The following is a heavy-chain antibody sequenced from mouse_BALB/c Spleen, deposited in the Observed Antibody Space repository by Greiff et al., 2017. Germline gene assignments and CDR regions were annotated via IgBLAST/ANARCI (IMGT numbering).Heavy chain of an antibody. J-gene: IGHJ1*01. CDR1: GFTFSSYA. CDR3: ARDRGYGNYYWYFDV. CDR2: ISSGGSYT. Sequence: EVKLVESGGGLVKPGGSLKLSCAASGFTFSSYAMSWVRQSPEKRLEWVAEISSGGSYTYYPDTVTGRFTISRDNAKNTLYLEMSSLRSEDTAMYYCARDRGYGNYYWYFDVWGAGTTVTVSS. D-gene: IGHD2-10*02. V-gene: IGHV5-9-4*01.